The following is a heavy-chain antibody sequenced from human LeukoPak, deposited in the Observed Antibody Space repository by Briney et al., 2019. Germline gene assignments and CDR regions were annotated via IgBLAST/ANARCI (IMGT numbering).Heavy chain of an antibody. CDR1: GFTVSSHY. CDR2: IYSGGGTT. D-gene: IGHD2-15*01. J-gene: IGHJ4*02. CDR3: ARDSGDIPFDY. V-gene: IGHV3-53*01. Sequence: PGWSLRLSCAASGFTVSSHYMSWVRQAPGKGLEWVSVIYSGGGTTYYADSVKGRFTISRDNSRNTLYLQMNSLRAEDTAVYYCARDSGDIPFDYWGQGTLVTVSS.